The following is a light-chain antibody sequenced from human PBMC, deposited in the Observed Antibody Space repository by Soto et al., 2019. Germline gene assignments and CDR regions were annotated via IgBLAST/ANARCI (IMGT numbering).Light chain of an antibody. CDR2: GAS. J-gene: IGKJ1*01. CDR1: QSVSGTY. V-gene: IGKV3-20*01. CDR3: QQYGSSPQRT. Sequence: EIVLTQSPGTLSLSPRERATLSCRASQSVSGTYLAWYQQKPGQAPRLLIYGASSSATGIPDRFSGSGSGTDFTLTISRLEPEDFAVYYCQQYGSSPQRTFGEGTKVEIK.